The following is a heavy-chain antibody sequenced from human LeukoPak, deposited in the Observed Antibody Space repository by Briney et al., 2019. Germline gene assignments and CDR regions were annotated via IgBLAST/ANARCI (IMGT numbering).Heavy chain of an antibody. V-gene: IGHV3-30-3*01. D-gene: IGHD6-19*01. CDR2: ISYDGSNK. CDR3: ARSEAVAGTVIFP. CDR1: GFTFSSYA. J-gene: IGHJ1*01. Sequence: GGSLRLSCAASGFTFSSYAMHWVRQAPGKGLEWVAVISYDGSNKYYADSVKGRFTISRDNSKNTLYLQMNSLRAEDTAVYYCARSEAVAGTVIFPWGQGTLVTVSS.